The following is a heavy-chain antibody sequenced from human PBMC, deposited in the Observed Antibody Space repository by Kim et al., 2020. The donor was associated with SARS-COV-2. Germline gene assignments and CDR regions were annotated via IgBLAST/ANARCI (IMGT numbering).Heavy chain of an antibody. V-gene: IGHV3-23*01. J-gene: IGHJ4*02. D-gene: IGHD5-12*01. CDR2: GIT. CDR3: AKGHVAC. Sequence: GITYYTESMQGRFTISGDNSKNTLYLQMNNLRPEDTAVYYCAKGHVACWGQGTQVTVSS.